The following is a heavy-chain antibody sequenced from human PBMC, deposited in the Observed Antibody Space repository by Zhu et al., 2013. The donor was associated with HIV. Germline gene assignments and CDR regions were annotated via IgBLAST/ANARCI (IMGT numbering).Heavy chain of an antibody. D-gene: IGHD3-10*01. CDR1: GGSFSSYA. V-gene: IGHV1-69*01. CDR3: TRVSWTTMVQGENDY. Sequence: QLQLVQSGAEVKKPGSAVKVSCKASGGSFSSYAVSWVRQAPGQGLEWMGQIIPMFGTTNYAQKFQGRVTITADESTSTAYMDLSSLTSEDTAVYYCTRVSWTTMVQGENDYWGQGTLVTVSS. CDR2: IIPMFGTT. J-gene: IGHJ4*02.